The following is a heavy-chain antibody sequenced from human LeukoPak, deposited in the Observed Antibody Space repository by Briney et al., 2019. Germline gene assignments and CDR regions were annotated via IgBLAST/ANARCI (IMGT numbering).Heavy chain of an antibody. CDR1: GYTFTSYA. J-gene: IGHJ5*02. V-gene: IGHV1-69*13. Sequence: GASVKVSCKASGYTFTSYAMNWVRQAPGQGLEWMGGIIPISGTPNSAQKFQDRVTITADESTSTAYMELSSLRSEDTAVYYCARVRVAATYEDWFDPWGQGTLVTVSS. D-gene: IGHD6-13*01. CDR3: ARVRVAATYEDWFDP. CDR2: IIPISGTP.